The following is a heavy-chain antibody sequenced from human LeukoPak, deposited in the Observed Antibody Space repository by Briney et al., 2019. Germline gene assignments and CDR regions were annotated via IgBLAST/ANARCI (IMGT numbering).Heavy chain of an antibody. V-gene: IGHV3-15*01. CDR2: IKSKTDGGTT. J-gene: IGHJ4*02. CDR1: GFTFSNAW. D-gene: IGHD1-1*01. CDR3: AKEETGTTLASADY. Sequence: GGSLRLSRAASGFTFSNAWMSWVRQAPGKGLEWVGRIKSKTDGGTTDYAAPVKGRFTISRDNSKDTLYLQMNSLRAEDTAVYYCAKEETGTTLASADYWGQGTLVTVSS.